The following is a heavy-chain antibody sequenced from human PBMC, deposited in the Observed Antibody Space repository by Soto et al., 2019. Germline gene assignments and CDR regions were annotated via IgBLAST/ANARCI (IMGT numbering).Heavy chain of an antibody. CDR1: GFTFSSYS. CDR2: VTSSSNI. CDR3: ARGPSYDFWTAVNWFDP. D-gene: IGHD3-3*01. Sequence: GGSLRLSCAASGFTFSSYSMNWVRQAPGKGLEWVSSVTSSSNIYYADSVKGRFTISRDNAKNSLYLQMNSLRAEDAAVYYCARGPSYDFWTAVNWFDPWGQGTLVTVSS. V-gene: IGHV3-21*01. J-gene: IGHJ5*02.